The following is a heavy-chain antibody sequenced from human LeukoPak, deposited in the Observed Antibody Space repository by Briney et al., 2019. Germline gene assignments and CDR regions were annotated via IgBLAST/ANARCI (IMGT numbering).Heavy chain of an antibody. D-gene: IGHD2-8*01. V-gene: IGHV3-30*02. CDR1: GFTFSSYW. CDR2: IQYDGSNE. Sequence: GGSLRLSCAASGFTFSSYWMSWVRQAPGKGLEWVAYIQYDGSNEQYAHSVKGRFRISRDSSKNILYLQMNSLRAEDTAVYYCAKDRCSNGIGCYYYYMDVWGKGTTVTISS. CDR3: AKDRCSNGIGCYYYYMDV. J-gene: IGHJ6*03.